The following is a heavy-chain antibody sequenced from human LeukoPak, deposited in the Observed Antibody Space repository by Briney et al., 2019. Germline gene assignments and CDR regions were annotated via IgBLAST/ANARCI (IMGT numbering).Heavy chain of an antibody. J-gene: IGHJ6*02. D-gene: IGHD2-2*01. V-gene: IGHV1-8*01. CDR2: MNPNSGNT. Sequence: ASVKVSCKASGYTFTSYDINWVRQATGQGLEWMGWMNPNSGNTGYAQKFQGRVTMTRNTSISTAYMELSSLRSEDTAVYYCARYCSSTSCYYYYGMDVWGQGTTVTVSS. CDR3: ARYCSSTSCYYYYGMDV. CDR1: GYTFTSYD.